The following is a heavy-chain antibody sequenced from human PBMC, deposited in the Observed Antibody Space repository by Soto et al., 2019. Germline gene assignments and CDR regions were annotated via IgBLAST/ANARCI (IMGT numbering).Heavy chain of an antibody. CDR1: GYSFTSYW. CDR3: ARLPLDLYYYDSREGDY. V-gene: IGHV5-10-1*01. Sequence: EVQLVQSGAEVKKPGESLRISCKGSGYSFTSYWISWVRQMPGKGLEWMGRIDPSDSYTNYSPSFQGHVTISADKSISTAYLQWSSLKASDTAMYYCARLPLDLYYYDSREGDYWGQGTLVTVSS. CDR2: IDPSDSYT. D-gene: IGHD3-22*01. J-gene: IGHJ4*02.